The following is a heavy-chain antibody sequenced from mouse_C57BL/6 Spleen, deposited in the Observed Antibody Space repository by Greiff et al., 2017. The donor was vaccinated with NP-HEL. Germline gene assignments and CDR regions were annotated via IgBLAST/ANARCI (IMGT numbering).Heavy chain of an antibody. CDR3: ARLYSNYGDFDY. Sequence: QVQLQQSGPELVKPGASVKISCKASGYSFTSYYIHWVKQRPGQGLEWIGWIYPGSGNTKYNEKFKGKATLKADTSSSTAYMQLSSLTSEDSAVYYCARLYSNYGDFDYWGQGTTLTVSS. CDR2: IYPGSGNT. V-gene: IGHV1-66*01. CDR1: GYSFTSYY. J-gene: IGHJ2*01. D-gene: IGHD2-5*01.